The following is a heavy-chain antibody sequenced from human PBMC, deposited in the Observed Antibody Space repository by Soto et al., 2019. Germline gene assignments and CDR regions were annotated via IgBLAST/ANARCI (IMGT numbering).Heavy chain of an antibody. CDR2: IYYSGST. V-gene: IGHV4-30-4*01. CDR3: ARGILLWFGDPQNCGFDP. CDR1: GGSISSGDYY. Sequence: SETLSLTCTVSGGSISSGDYYWSWIRQPPGKGLEWIGYIYYSGSTYYNPSLKSRVTISVDTSKNQFSLKLSSVTAADTAVYYCARGILLWFGDPQNCGFDPWGQGTLVTVSS. J-gene: IGHJ5*02. D-gene: IGHD3-10*01.